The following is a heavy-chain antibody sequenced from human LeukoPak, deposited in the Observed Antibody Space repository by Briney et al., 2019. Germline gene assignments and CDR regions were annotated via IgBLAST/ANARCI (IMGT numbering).Heavy chain of an antibody. Sequence: GGSLRLSCAASGFTFSDYYMSWIRQAAGKGLDWVSYISSSSSYTDYADSVKGRFTISRDNAKNSLYLQMNSLRAEDTAVYYCARDKAVAGTDFDYWGQGTLVTVSS. CDR3: ARDKAVAGTDFDY. D-gene: IGHD6-19*01. CDR1: GFTFSDYY. CDR2: ISSSSSYT. V-gene: IGHV3-11*05. J-gene: IGHJ4*02.